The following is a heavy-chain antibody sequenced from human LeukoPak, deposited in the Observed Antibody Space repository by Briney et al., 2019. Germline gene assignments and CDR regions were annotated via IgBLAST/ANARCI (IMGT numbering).Heavy chain of an antibody. D-gene: IGHD3-22*01. V-gene: IGHV3-7*01. CDR1: GFTFSSFW. CDR2: IKQDGTGK. Sequence: PGGSLRLSCAASGFTFSSFWMSWVRQAPGKGLEWVANIKQDGTGKFYVESVKGRFTISRDNTKNSLFLQMNYLRAEDTAVYCCARDYDSSGYFPFDYSGHGTLVTVSS. CDR3: ARDYDSSGYFPFDY. J-gene: IGHJ4*01.